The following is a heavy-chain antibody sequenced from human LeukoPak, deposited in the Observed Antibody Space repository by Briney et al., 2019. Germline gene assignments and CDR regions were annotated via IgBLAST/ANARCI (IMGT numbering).Heavy chain of an antibody. CDR1: GDSMTSNTAA. Sequence: SQTLSLTCAISGDSMTSNTAAWHWLRQSPSRGLEWLGRTYYRSKWCNDYALSVKSRISINPDTSKNQFSLQLNSVTPEDTAVYYCARGRQWLNWFDPWGQGTLVTVSS. V-gene: IGHV6-1*01. CDR2: TYYRSKWCN. D-gene: IGHD5-24*01. CDR3: ARGRQWLNWFDP. J-gene: IGHJ5*02.